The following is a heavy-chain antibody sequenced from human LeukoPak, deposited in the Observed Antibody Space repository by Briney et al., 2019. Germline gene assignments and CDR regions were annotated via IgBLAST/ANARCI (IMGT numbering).Heavy chain of an antibody. V-gene: IGHV3-74*01. CDR1: GFTFSSYW. Sequence: SGGSLRLSCAASGFTFSSYWMHWVRQVPGKGLVWVSRINSDGSITSYADSVKGRFTISRDNAKNTLYLQMNSLRAEDTAVYYCAKAVSSKDYFDYWGQGTLVTVS. CDR3: AKAVSSKDYFDY. CDR2: INSDGSIT. D-gene: IGHD6-6*01. J-gene: IGHJ4*02.